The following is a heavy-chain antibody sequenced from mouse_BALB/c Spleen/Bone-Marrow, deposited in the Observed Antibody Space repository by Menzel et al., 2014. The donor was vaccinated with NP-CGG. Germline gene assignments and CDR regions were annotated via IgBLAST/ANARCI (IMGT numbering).Heavy chain of an antibody. CDR2: IDPANGNT. CDR3: ARWEYYAMDY. D-gene: IGHD4-1*01. CDR1: GFNIKDTY. J-gene: IGHJ4*01. V-gene: IGHV14-3*02. Sequence: VQLQQSGAELVKPGASVKLSCTASGFNIKDTYMHWVKQSPEQGLEWIGRIDPANGNTKYDPKFQGKAAITADTSSNTADLQHSSLTSEDTAVYYCARWEYYAMDYWGQGTSVTVSS.